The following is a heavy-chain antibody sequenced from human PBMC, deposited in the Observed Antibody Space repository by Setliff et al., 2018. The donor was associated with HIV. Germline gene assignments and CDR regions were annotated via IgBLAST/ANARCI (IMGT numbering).Heavy chain of an antibody. CDR2: IYSIGGT. V-gene: IGHV4-31*03. CDR1: GGSISSGGYY. D-gene: IGHD3-22*01. CDR3: ARAEGYYDSSVNPGRYYYYYMDV. J-gene: IGHJ6*03. Sequence: PSETLSLTCTVSGGSISSGGYYWSWIRQHPGKGLEWIGYIYSIGGTYYNPSLKSRVTISLDTSKNQFSLKLSSVTAADTAVYYCARAEGYYDSSVNPGRYYYYYMDVWGKGATVTVSS.